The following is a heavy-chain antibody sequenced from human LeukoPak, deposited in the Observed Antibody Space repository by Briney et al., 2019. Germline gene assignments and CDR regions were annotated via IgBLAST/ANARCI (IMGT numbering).Heavy chain of an antibody. J-gene: IGHJ4*02. CDR2: IIPIFGTA. CDR1: GGTFSSYA. Sequence: SVKVSCKASGGTFSSYAISWVRQAPGQGLEWMGGIIPIFGTANYAQKFQGRVTITADKSTSTAYMELSSLRSEDTAVYYCARDPGYCSSTSCRREYYFDYWGQGTLVTVSS. D-gene: IGHD2-2*01. CDR3: ARDPGYCSSTSCRREYYFDY. V-gene: IGHV1-69*06.